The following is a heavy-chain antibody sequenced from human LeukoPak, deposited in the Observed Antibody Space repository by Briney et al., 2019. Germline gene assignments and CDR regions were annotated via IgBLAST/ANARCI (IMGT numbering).Heavy chain of an antibody. J-gene: IGHJ4*02. CDR3: ARDPSGSYSFDY. CDR2: IYYSGST. V-gene: IGHV4-30-4*01. D-gene: IGHD3-10*01. CDR1: GGSISSGDYY. Sequence: SQTLSLTCTVSGGSISSGDYYWSWIRQPPGKGLEWIGYIYYSGSTYYNPSLKSRVTISVDTSKNQFSLKLSSVTAADTAVYYCARDPSGSYSFDYWGQGTLVTVSS.